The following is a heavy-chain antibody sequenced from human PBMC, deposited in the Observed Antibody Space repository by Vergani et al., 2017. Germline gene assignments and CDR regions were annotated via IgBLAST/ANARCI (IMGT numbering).Heavy chain of an antibody. J-gene: IGHJ6*02. D-gene: IGHD3-9*01. CDR2: ISSSGSTI. CDR1: GFNFRSYH. CDR3: ARDSGVLRYFDWLTHPMDV. Sequence: EVQLLESGGGLVQPGGSLRLSCAASGFNFRSYHMSWVRQAPGKGLEWVSSISSSGSTIYYADSVKGRFTISRDNAKNSLYLQMNSLRAEDTAVYYCARDSGVLRYFDWLTHPMDVWGQGTTVTVSS. V-gene: IGHV3-48*03.